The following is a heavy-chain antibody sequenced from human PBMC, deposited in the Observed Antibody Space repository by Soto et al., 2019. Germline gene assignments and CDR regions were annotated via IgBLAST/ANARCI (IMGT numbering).Heavy chain of an antibody. Sequence: PGGSLRLSCAASGFSFSSYAMHWVRQAPGKGLEFVSVISSNVGITYYANSVKGRFTISRDNSKNTLFLQMGSLRAEDMAVFYCARDYRDILTGFNWFDPWGQGTLVTVSS. CDR3: ARDYRDILTGFNWFDP. CDR1: GFSFSSYA. CDR2: ISSNVGIT. D-gene: IGHD3-9*01. J-gene: IGHJ5*02. V-gene: IGHV3-64*01.